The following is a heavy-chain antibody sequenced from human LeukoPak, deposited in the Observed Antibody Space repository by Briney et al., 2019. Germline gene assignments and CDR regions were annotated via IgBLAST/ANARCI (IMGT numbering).Heavy chain of an antibody. CDR1: SGSISSYY. D-gene: IGHD3-22*01. Sequence: SETLSLTCTVSSGSISSYYWSWIRQPAGKGLEWIGYIYYSGSTNYNPSLKSRVTISVDTSKNQFSLKLSSVTAADTAVYYCARARGARITMIVVVDYFDYWGQGTLVTVSS. J-gene: IGHJ4*02. CDR3: ARARGARITMIVVVDYFDY. V-gene: IGHV4-59*01. CDR2: IYYSGST.